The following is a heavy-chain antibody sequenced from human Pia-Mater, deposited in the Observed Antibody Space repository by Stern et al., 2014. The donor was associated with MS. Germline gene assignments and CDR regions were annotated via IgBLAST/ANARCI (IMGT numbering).Heavy chain of an antibody. V-gene: IGHV1-69*01. CDR2: IIPFFGTT. Sequence: QVQLLESGAEAKKPGSSVKVFCKTLGGTFSNYGFFWVRQAPGQGLEWVGGIIPFFGTTNYAQKFQGRVTITADESTSTVYMELRSLRSDDSAIYYCTASGGGPHDYYFEWWGQGTLVTVSS. CDR3: TASGGGPHDYYFEW. CDR1: GGTFSNYG. J-gene: IGHJ4*02. D-gene: IGHD2-21*02.